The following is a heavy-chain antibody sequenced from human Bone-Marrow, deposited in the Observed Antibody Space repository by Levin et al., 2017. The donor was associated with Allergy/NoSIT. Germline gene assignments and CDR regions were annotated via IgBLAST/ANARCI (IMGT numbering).Heavy chain of an antibody. CDR1: GLDFSGSG. V-gene: IGHV3-33*01. D-gene: IGHD2-21*01. CDR2: IWHDGTKN. J-gene: IGHJ4*02. Sequence: GESLKISCVGSGLDFSGSGFHWVRQAPGKGLEWVAFIWHDGTKNYYADTVKGRFTVSRDNAKNTVNLQMNSLRVEDTAVYYCARSYGQLVPGFEFWGQGTQVTVST. CDR3: ARSYGQLVPGFEF.